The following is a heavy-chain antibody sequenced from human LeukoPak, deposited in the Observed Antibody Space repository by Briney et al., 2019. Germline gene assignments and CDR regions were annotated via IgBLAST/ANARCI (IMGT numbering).Heavy chain of an antibody. CDR2: INPSSGGA. J-gene: IGHJ6*03. D-gene: IGHD6-13*01. CDR3: ARSSPPTYYHFYYYMDV. V-gene: IGHV1-2*02. Sequence: GASVKVSCKASRYTFTGYYMHWVRQAPGQGLEWMGWINPSSGGAKYAQNFQGRVIMTTDTPISTAYMELSSLRSDDTAVYSCARSSPPTYYHFYYYMDVWGKGSTVTVSS. CDR1: RYTFTGYY.